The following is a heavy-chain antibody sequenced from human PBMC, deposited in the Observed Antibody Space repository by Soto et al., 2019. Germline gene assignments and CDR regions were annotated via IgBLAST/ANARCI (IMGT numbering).Heavy chain of an antibody. J-gene: IGHJ5*02. CDR3: ARHRRGYSFWFDP. CDR2: IYYSGST. Sequence: PSETLSLTCTVSGGSISSYYWSWIRQPPGKGLEWIGYIYYSGSTNYNPSLKSRVTISVDTSKNQFSLKLSSVTAADTAVYYCARHRRGYSFWFDPWGQGTLVTVSS. CDR1: GGSISSYY. D-gene: IGHD5-18*01. V-gene: IGHV4-59*08.